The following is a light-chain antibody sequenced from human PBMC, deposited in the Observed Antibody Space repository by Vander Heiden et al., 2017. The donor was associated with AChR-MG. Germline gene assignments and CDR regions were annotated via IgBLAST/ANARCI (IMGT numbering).Light chain of an antibody. CDR1: KLGDKY. CDR3: QAWDSRTVV. CDR2: RDS. V-gene: IGLV3-1*01. Sequence: SLALTQPPSVSVSPGQTASITCSGEKLGDKYACWYQQKAGQSPVLVIHRDSKRPSGIPERFSGSNSGNTATLTISGTQTMDEADYYCQAWDSRTVVLGGGTKLTVL. J-gene: IGLJ2*01.